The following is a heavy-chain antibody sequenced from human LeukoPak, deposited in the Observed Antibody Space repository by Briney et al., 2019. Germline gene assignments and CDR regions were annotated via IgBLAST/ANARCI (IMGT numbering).Heavy chain of an antibody. D-gene: IGHD1-26*01. Sequence: GGSLRLCCAASGFRFTNAWMNWVRQAPGKGLEWVGRIKSKAAGETTDYAAPVKGRFTISRDDSTNTLYLQINSLKTEDTAVYYCTNGATFSDDYWGQGTLVTVSS. CDR1: GFRFTNAW. J-gene: IGHJ4*02. CDR3: TNGATFSDDY. V-gene: IGHV3-15*01. CDR2: IKSKAAGETT.